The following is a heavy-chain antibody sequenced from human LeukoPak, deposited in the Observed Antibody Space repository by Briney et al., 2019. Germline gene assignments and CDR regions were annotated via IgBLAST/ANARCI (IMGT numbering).Heavy chain of an antibody. V-gene: IGHV1-2*02. D-gene: IGHD1-26*01. Sequence: ASVKVSCKASGYTFTGYYMHWVRRAPGQGLEWMGWINPNSGGTNYAQKFQGRVTMTRDTSISTAYMELSRLRFDDTAVYYCARAVGELPNYWGQGTLVTVSS. J-gene: IGHJ4*02. CDR3: ARAVGELPNY. CDR1: GYTFTGYY. CDR2: INPNSGGT.